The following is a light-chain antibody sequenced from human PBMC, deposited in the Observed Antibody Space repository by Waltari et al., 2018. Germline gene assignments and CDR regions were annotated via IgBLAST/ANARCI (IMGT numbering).Light chain of an antibody. J-gene: IGKJ1*01. CDR1: QSVSRS. CDR3: QHYVRLPAT. CDR2: GSS. V-gene: IGKV3-20*01. Sequence: EIVLTQSPGTLSLLAGERATLSCRASQSVSRSLAWYQQKPGQAPRLLIYGSSIRATGIPDRFISSGSGTNFSLTINRLEPEDFAVYYCQHYVRLPATFGQGTKVDIK.